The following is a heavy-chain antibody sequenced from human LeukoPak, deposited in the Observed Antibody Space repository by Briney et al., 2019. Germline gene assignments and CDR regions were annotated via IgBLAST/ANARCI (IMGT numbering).Heavy chain of an antibody. Sequence: PGRSLRLSCAASGFIFSSYGMHWVRQAPGKGLEWVALIWYDGSKTYYADSVRGRFTISRDNSKNTLYLQMNSLRAEDTAVYYCAKDPAAMATYVDYWGQGTLVTVSS. V-gene: IGHV3-33*06. CDR3: AKDPAAMATYVDY. D-gene: IGHD5-18*01. CDR1: GFIFSSYG. J-gene: IGHJ4*02. CDR2: IWYDGSKT.